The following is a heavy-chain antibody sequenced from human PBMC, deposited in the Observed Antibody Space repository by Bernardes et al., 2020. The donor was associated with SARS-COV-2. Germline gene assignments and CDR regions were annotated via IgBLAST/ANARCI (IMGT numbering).Heavy chain of an antibody. Sequence: GGSLRLSCVVSGFSFSTYAMSWVRQAPGKGLEWISGIIENGVDTFYADPVKGRFTISSDNFKNTLYLQMNSLRVEDTAIYYCAKDYAIPRVRPMVATQLDSWGQGTLVIVSS. J-gene: IGHJ4*02. CDR2: IIENGVDT. V-gene: IGHV3-23*01. CDR3: AKDYAIPRVRPMVATQLDS. CDR1: GFSFSTYA. D-gene: IGHD2-15*01.